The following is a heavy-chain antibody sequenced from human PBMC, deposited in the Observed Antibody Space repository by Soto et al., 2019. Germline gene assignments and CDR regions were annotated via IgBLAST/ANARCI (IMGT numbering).Heavy chain of an antibody. CDR2: ISAYNGNT. V-gene: IGHV1-18*01. J-gene: IGHJ6*02. CDR1: GYTFTNYG. D-gene: IGHD3-22*01. Sequence: QVHLVQSGAEVKKPGASVKVSCKASGYTFTNYGITWVRQAPGQGLERMGWISAYNGNTNYAQKIQGRVTMTTDASTSTAYMELRSLRSDDTAVYYCARVSVVITLFRPYYVMDVWGQGTTVTVSS. CDR3: ARVSVVITLFRPYYVMDV.